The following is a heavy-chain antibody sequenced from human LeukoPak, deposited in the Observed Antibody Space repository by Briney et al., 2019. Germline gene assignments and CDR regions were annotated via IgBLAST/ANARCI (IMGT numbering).Heavy chain of an antibody. V-gene: IGHV1-69*05. CDR3: ARGARVSHWFDP. D-gene: IGHD2-21*01. CDR2: IIPIFGTA. CDR1: GGTFSGYA. Sequence: SVKVSCKASGGTFSGYAISWVRQAPGQGLEWMGGIIPIFGTANYAQKFQGRVTITTDESTSTAYMELSSLRSEDTAVYYCARGARVSHWFDPWGQGTLVTVSS. J-gene: IGHJ5*02.